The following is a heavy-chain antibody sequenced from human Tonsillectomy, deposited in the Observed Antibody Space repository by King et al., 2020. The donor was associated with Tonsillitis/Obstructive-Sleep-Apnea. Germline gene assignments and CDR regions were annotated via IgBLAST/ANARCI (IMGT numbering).Heavy chain of an antibody. Sequence: VQLVQSGGGLVKPGGSLRLSCAASGFTFSSYSMNWVRQAPGKGLEWVSSISSSSSYIYQADSVKGRFTISRDNAKNSLYLQMNSLRAEDTAVYYCARGDTMVNNWFDPWGQGTLVTVSS. V-gene: IGHV3-21*01. CDR1: GFTFSSYS. J-gene: IGHJ5*02. CDR2: ISSSSSYI. D-gene: IGHD3-10*01. CDR3: ARGDTMVNNWFDP.